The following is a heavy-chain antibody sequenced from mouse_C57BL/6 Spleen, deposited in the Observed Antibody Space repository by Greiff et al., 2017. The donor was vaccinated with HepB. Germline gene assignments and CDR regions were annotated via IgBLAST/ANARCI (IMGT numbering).Heavy chain of an antibody. CDR1: GYTFTSYW. CDR2: IDPSDSYT. CDR3: ARYATRYYYAMDY. V-gene: IGHV1-50*01. D-gene: IGHD2-1*01. J-gene: IGHJ4*01. Sequence: QVQLKQPGAELVKPGASVKLSCKASGYTFTSYWMQWVKQRPGQGLEWIGEIDPSDSYTNYNQKFKGKATLTVDTSSSTAYMQLSSLTSEDSAVYYCARYATRYYYAMDYWGQGTSVTVSS.